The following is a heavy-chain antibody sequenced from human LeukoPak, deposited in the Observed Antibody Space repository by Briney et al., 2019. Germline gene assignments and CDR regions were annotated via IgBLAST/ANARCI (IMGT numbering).Heavy chain of an antibody. J-gene: IGHJ5*02. Sequence: PSETLSLTCTASGGSISSGGYYWSWIRQHPGKGLEWIGYIYYSGSTYYNPSLKSRVTISVDTSKNQFSLKLSSVTAADTAVYYCARGYYDSSGYYPTYNWFDPWGQGTLVTVSS. D-gene: IGHD3-22*01. V-gene: IGHV4-31*03. CDR3: ARGYYDSSGYYPTYNWFDP. CDR2: IYYSGST. CDR1: GGSISSGGYY.